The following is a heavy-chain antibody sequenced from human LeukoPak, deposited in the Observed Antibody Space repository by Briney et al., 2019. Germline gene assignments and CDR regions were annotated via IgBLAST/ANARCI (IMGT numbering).Heavy chain of an antibody. Sequence: SETLSLTCTVSGGSISSYYWSWIRQPPGKGLEWIGYIYYSGSTNYNPSLKSRVTISVDTSKNQFSLKLSSVTAADTAVYYCARALTGPTRDYYYMDVWGKGTTVTVSS. D-gene: IGHD3-9*01. CDR3: ARALTGPTRDYYYMDV. CDR1: GGSISSYY. J-gene: IGHJ6*03. CDR2: IYYSGST. V-gene: IGHV4-59*01.